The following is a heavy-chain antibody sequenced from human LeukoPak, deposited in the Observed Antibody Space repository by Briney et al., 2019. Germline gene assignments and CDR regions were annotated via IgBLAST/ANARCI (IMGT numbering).Heavy chain of an antibody. CDR2: IYYRGST. CDR1: GFTFSSYSMN. D-gene: IGHD3-22*01. V-gene: IGHV4-59*05. J-gene: IGHJ4*02. Sequence: PGGSLRLSCAASGFTFSSYSMNWVRQAPGKGLEWIGSIYYRGSTYYNPSLKSRVTISVDMSENQVSLKLRSVTAADTAVYYCTEFYFDRSGYADYWGQGTLVTVSS. CDR3: TEFYFDRSGYADY.